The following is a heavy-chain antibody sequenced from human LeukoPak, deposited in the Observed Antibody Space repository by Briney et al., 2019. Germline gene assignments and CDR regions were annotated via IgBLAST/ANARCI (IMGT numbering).Heavy chain of an antibody. J-gene: IGHJ4*02. CDR2: IHYTGST. D-gene: IGHD5-24*01. CDR1: GGSISSSSYY. Sequence: SETLSLTCTVSGGSISSSSYYWSWIRQPPGKGLEWIGFIHYTGSTNYNPSLKSRVTISVDTSKNQFSLNLSSVTAADTAVYYCARGRGGSPPLDYWGQGTLVTVSS. V-gene: IGHV4-61*01. CDR3: ARGRGGSPPLDY.